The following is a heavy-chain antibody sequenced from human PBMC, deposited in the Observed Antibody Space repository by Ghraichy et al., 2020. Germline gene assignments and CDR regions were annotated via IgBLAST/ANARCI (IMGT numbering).Heavy chain of an antibody. CDR1: GFTLSNYW. J-gene: IGHJ4*02. D-gene: IGHD5-18*01. V-gene: IGHV3-74*01. CDR2: INSDGSRT. Sequence: GASLRLSCAASGFTLSNYWMHWVRQAPGKGLVWVSRINSDGSRTNYADSVKGRFTISRDNAKNTVYLQMDSLRADDTAVYYCARVGVETSMVLDYWGQGTLVTVSS. CDR3: ARVGVETSMVLDY.